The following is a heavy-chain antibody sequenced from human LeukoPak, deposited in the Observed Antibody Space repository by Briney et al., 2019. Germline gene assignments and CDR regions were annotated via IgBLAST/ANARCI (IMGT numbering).Heavy chain of an antibody. Sequence: PGGSLRLSCAASGFTFTSYTMNWVRQAPGKGLAWVSSISSSSNYIYYADSVKGRFTISRDNAKNSLYLQMNSLRAEDTAVYYCARDRITIFGLVESWGQGTLVTVSS. V-gene: IGHV3-21*01. D-gene: IGHD3-3*01. J-gene: IGHJ4*02. CDR3: ARDRITIFGLVES. CDR1: GFTFTSYT. CDR2: ISSSSNYI.